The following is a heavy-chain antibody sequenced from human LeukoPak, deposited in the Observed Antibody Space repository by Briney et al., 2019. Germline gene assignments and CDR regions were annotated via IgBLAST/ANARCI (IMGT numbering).Heavy chain of an antibody. CDR2: IRYDGSNK. V-gene: IGHV3-30*02. Sequence: PGGSLRLSCAASGFTFSSYGMHWVRQAPGKGLEWVAFIRYDGSNKYYADSVKGRFTISRDNSKNTLYLQMSSLRAEDTAVYYCAKDFGYSSSPGALDIWGQGTMVTVSS. CDR1: GFTFSSYG. D-gene: IGHD6-6*01. CDR3: AKDFGYSSSPGALDI. J-gene: IGHJ3*02.